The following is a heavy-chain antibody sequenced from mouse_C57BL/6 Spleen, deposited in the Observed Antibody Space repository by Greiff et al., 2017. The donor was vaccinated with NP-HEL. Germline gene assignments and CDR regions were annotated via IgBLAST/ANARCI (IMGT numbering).Heavy chain of an antibody. CDR3: ARDASYSNYTAMDY. CDR2: ISYDGSN. Sequence: EVKLQESGPGLVKPSQSLSLTCSVTGYSITSGYYWNWIRQFPGNKLEWMGYISYDGSNNYNPSLKNRISITRDTSKNQFFLKLNSVTTEDTATDYCARDASYSNYTAMDYWGQGTSVTVSS. CDR1: GYSITSGYY. V-gene: IGHV3-6*01. D-gene: IGHD2-5*01. J-gene: IGHJ4*01.